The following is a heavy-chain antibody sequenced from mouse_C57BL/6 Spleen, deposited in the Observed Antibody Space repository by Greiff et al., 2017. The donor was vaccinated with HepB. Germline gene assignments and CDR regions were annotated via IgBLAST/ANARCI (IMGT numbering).Heavy chain of an antibody. CDR1: GYTFTSYW. V-gene: IGHV1-64*01. CDR2: IHPNSGST. J-gene: IGHJ4*01. CDR3: ARWEYMSNHYYAMDY. Sequence: VQLQQPGAELVKPGASVKLSCKASGYTFTSYWMHWVKQRPGQGLEWIGMIHPNSGSTNYNEKFKSKATLTVDKSSSTAYMQLSSLTSEDSAVYYCARWEYMSNHYYAMDYWGQGTSVTVSS. D-gene: IGHD2-5*01.